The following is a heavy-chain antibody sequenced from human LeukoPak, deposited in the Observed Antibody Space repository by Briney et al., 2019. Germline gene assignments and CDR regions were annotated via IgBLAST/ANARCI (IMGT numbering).Heavy chain of an antibody. CDR1: GYSINNYW. V-gene: IGHV5-51*01. D-gene: IGHD2-15*01. CDR3: ARQEYCSGGSCYTWFDP. Sequence: GESLKISCKGSGYSINNYWIGWVRRMPGKGLEWMGIIYPADSDIRYSPSFQGQVTISADKSISTAYLQWSSLKASDTAMYYCARQEYCSGGSCYTWFDPWGREPWSLSPQ. J-gene: IGHJ5*02. CDR2: IYPADSDI.